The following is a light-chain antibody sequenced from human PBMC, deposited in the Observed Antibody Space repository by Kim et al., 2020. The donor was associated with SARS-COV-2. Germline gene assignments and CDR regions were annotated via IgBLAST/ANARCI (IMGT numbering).Light chain of an antibody. CDR1: QSIGRW. CDR3: QQYESYWT. CDR2: DVS. J-gene: IGKJ1*01. V-gene: IGKV1-5*01. Sequence: SATVGERVTITCRASQSIGRWLAWYQQKPGKAPKLLIYDVSSLETGVPSRFSGSGSGTEFTLTISSLQPDDFATYYCQQYESYWTFGQGTKVDIK.